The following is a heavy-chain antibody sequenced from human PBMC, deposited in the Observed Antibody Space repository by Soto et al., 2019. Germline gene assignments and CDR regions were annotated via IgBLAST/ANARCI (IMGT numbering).Heavy chain of an antibody. CDR3: AFLAVTDDY. Sequence: PXXTLSLSGTRPVGTVSSSRYSWDWIRQPPGKGLEWIGSIYYSGSTYYNPSLKSRVAISVDTSKNQFSLKMSSVTAADTAVYYCAFLAVTDDYWGQGTLVTVSS. J-gene: IGHJ4*02. V-gene: IGHV4-39*01. CDR2: IYYSGST. CDR1: VGTVSSSRYS. D-gene: IGHD2-21*02.